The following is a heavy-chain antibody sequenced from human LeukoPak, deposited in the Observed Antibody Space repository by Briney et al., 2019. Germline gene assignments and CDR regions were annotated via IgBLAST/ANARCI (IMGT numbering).Heavy chain of an antibody. D-gene: IGHD6-6*01. CDR2: INPNSGGT. V-gene: IGHV1-2*02. CDR1: GYTFTGYY. CDR3: ARVTEYSSAPFDP. Sequence: VASVKVSCKASGYTFTGYYMHWARQAPGQGLEWMGWINPNSGGTNYAQKFQGRVTMTRDTSISTAYMELSRLRSDDTAVYYCARVTEYSSAPFDPWGQGTLVTVSS. J-gene: IGHJ5*02.